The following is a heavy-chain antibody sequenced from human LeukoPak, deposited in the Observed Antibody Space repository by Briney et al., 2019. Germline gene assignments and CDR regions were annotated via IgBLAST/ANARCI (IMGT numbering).Heavy chain of an antibody. CDR2: INPNSGGT. J-gene: IGHJ6*03. D-gene: IGHD3-9*01. V-gene: IGHV1-2*02. CDR1: GYTFTGYY. CDR3: ARLIGLRYFDWFFNYYYYMDV. Sequence: ASVKVSCKASGYTFTGYYMHWVRQAPGQGLEWMGWINPNSGGTNYAQKFQGRVTMTRDTSISTAYMELSSLRSEDTAVYYCARLIGLRYFDWFFNYYYYMDVWGKGTTVTVSS.